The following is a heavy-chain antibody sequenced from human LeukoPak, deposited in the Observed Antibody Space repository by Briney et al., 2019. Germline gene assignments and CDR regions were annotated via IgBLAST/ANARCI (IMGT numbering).Heavy chain of an antibody. CDR3: AHRRAAARQIYFNY. J-gene: IGHJ4*02. V-gene: IGHV2-5*01. Sequence: SGPTLVKPTQTLTLTCTFSGFSLRTDGVGEGWIRQPPGKALEWLAVTNSNDDKRYNPSLRSRLAITKDTSKNQVVLTMTNMAAVDTATYYCAHRRAAARQIYFNYWGQGTLVTVSS. CDR1: GFSLRTDGVG. D-gene: IGHD6-13*01. CDR2: TNSNDDK.